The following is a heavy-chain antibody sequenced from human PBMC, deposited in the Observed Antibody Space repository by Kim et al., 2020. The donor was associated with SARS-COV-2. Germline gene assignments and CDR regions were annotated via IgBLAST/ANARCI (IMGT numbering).Heavy chain of an antibody. CDR1: GFTFSDSA. V-gene: IGHV3-73*01. J-gene: IGHJ3*02. CDR3: TRVSPYSNSWWDAFD. Sequence: GGSLRLSCAASGFTFSDSAMYWVRLASGKGLEWVGRIRSKANSYATAYAASVKGMFTISRDDSKNTAYLQMNSLKTEDTAIYYCTRVSPYSNSWWDAFD. CDR2: IRSKANSYAT. D-gene: IGHD6-13*01.